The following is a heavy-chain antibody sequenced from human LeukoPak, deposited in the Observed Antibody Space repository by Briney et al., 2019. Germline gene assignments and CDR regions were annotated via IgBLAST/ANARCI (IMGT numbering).Heavy chain of an antibody. D-gene: IGHD2-2*01. CDR2: INHSGST. CDR1: GGSFSGYY. V-gene: IGHV4-34*01. J-gene: IGHJ4*02. Sequence: SETLSLTCAVYGGSFSGYYWSWIRQPPGKGLEWIGEINHSGSTNYNPSLKSRVTISVDTSKNQFSLKLSSVTAADTAVYYCARGSAPIGYCSSTSCPFDYWGQGTLVTVSS. CDR3: ARGSAPIGYCSSTSCPFDY.